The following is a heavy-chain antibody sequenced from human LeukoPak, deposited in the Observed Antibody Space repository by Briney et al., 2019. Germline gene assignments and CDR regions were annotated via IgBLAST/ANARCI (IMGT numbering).Heavy chain of an antibody. CDR2: ISGSGGNT. D-gene: IGHD4-17*01. CDR1: EFTFSSYA. V-gene: IGHV3-23*01. J-gene: IGHJ2*01. CDR3: ASRDYGDYVNWYFDL. Sequence: QSGGSLRLSCAASEFTFSSYAMTWVRQAPGKGLVWVLAISGSGGNTYYADSVKGRFTISRDNSKNTLYLQMNSLRAEDTAVYYCASRDYGDYVNWYFDLWGRGTLVTVSS.